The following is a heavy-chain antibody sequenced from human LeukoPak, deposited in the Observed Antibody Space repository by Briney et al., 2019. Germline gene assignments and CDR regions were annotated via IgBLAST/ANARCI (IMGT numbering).Heavy chain of an antibody. J-gene: IGHJ4*02. CDR1: GGSISGYY. Sequence: KSSETLSLTCAVSGGSISGYYWSWIRQPPGKGLEWIGHMYTSGTTNYNPSLKSRVTISVDKSKNQFSLKLSSVTPPDTAAYYFAGDGDIISLYSYGGQGTLVSVSS. CDR3: AGDGDIISLYSY. D-gene: IGHD2-21*01. CDR2: MYTSGTT. V-gene: IGHV4-59*10.